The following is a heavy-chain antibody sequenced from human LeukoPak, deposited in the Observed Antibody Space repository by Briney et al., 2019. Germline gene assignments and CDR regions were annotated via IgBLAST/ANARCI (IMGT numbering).Heavy chain of an antibody. D-gene: IGHD4-17*01. J-gene: IGHJ1*01. Sequence: GASVKVSCKASGYTFTSYGISWVRQSPRQGLECMVWISAYNGNTNYAQKLQGRVTMTTDTSTSTAYIELRSLRSDDTAVYYCARGGSTTVTTFYFQHWGQGTLVTVSS. CDR1: GYTFTSYG. V-gene: IGHV1-18*01. CDR3: ARGGSTTVTTFYFQH. CDR2: ISAYNGNT.